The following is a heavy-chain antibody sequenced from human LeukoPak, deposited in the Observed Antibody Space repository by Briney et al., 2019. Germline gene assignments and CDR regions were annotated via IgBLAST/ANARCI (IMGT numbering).Heavy chain of an antibody. CDR2: ISSSSSYI. Sequence: GGSLRLSCAASGFTISSYSMNWVRQAPGKGLERVSSISSSSSYIYYADSVKGRFTISRDNAKNSLYLQMNSLRAEDTAVYYCARVPPEYCSSTSCSIFNYFDYWGQGTLVTVSS. V-gene: IGHV3-21*01. D-gene: IGHD2-2*01. CDR1: GFTISSYS. J-gene: IGHJ4*02. CDR3: ARVPPEYCSSTSCSIFNYFDY.